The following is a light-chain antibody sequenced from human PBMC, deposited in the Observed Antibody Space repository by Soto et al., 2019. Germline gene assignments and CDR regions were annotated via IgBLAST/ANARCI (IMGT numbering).Light chain of an antibody. CDR1: QSVGTH. J-gene: IGKJ2*01. Sequence: DIQMTQSPSFLSASVGDRVTVTCRASQSVGTHLHGYQQKSGKAPKLLIYGASTLQSGVSSRFSGSGSGTDFTLTITSLQPDDFAVYYCQQSHTSPRTFGQGPRLGIK. CDR2: GAS. V-gene: IGKV1-39*01. CDR3: QQSHTSPRT.